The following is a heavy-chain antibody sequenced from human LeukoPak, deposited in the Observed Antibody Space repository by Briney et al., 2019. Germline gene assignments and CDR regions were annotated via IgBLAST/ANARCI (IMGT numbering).Heavy chain of an antibody. CDR3: ARDVFTTYDTGGGYFDY. J-gene: IGHJ4*02. D-gene: IGHD3-22*01. CDR2: IGTAGDT. CDR1: GFTFSRYD. Sequence: PGGSLRLSCAASGFTFSRYDMHWVRRRTAKSLEWVSAIGTAGDTYYPDSVKGRFTISRENAKNSLYLQMNSLRDGDTAVYYCARDVFTTYDTGGGYFDYWGQGTLVTVSS. V-gene: IGHV3-13*04.